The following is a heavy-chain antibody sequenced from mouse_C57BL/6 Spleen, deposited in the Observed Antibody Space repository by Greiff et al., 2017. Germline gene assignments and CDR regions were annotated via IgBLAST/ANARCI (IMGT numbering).Heavy chain of an antibody. V-gene: IGHV1-69*01. Sequence: QVQLKQPGAELVMPGASVKLSCKASGYTFTSYWMHWVKQRPGQGLEWIGEIDPSDSYTNYNQKFKGKSTLTVDKSSSTAYMQLSSLTSEDSAVYYCARRHLLRYFDYWGQGTTLTVSS. CDR1: GYTFTSYW. J-gene: IGHJ2*01. CDR2: IDPSDSYT. CDR3: ARRHLLRYFDY. D-gene: IGHD1-1*01.